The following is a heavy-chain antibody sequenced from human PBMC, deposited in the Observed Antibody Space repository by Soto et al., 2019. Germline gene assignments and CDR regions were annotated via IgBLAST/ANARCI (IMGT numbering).Heavy chain of an antibody. CDR2: IYLSGST. D-gene: IGHD2-15*01. CDR1: GGSISSGTYY. CDR3: ARHLRPQEYCSGGSCYSSSWFDP. Sequence: QLQLQESGPGLVKPSETLSLTCTVSGGSISSGTYYWGWVRQPPGKGLEWIGTIYLSGSTYYNPSLKSRVSMFVDTSKNHFSLKMNSVTAADTAVYYCARHLRPQEYCSGGSCYSSSWFDPWGQGTLVTVSS. V-gene: IGHV4-39*01. J-gene: IGHJ5*02.